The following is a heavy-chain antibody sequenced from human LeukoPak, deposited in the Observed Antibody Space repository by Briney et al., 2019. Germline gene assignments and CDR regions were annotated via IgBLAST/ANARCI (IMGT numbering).Heavy chain of an antibody. D-gene: IGHD3-22*01. CDR2: IVVGSGHT. V-gene: IGHV1-58*02. CDR1: GFTFATAG. J-gene: IGHJ3*02. CDR3: AAGTVESYFYDSSSYYIDAFDM. Sequence: ASVKVSCKASGFTFATAGIQWVRQARGQRLEWIGWIVVGSGHTNYAQKFQERVTITRDMSTSTACMELSSLRSEDSAVYYCAAGTVESYFYDSSSYYIDAFDMWGQGTVVTVSS.